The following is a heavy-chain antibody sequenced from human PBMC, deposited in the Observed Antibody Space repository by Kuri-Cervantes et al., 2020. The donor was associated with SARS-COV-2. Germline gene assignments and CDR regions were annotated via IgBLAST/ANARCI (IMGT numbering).Heavy chain of an antibody. Sequence: SETLSLTCIVSGGSVSSGSHYWSWIRQPPGKGLEWIGYIYYSGSTKYNPSLKSRVTMSVDTSKNQFSLKLNSVTPADTAVYYCARTLDYYGPGTYCFDYWGQGTLVTVSS. CDR2: IYYSGST. D-gene: IGHD3-10*01. V-gene: IGHV4-61*01. J-gene: IGHJ4*02. CDR3: ARTLDYYGPGTYCFDY. CDR1: GGSVSSGSHY.